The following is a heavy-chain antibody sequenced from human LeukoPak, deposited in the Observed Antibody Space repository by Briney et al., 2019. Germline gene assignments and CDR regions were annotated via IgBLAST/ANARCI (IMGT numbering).Heavy chain of an antibody. D-gene: IGHD3-9*01. CDR1: GYSFTSYW. J-gene: IGHJ4*02. V-gene: IGHV5-51*01. Sequence: GESLKISCKGSGYSFTSYWISWVRQMPGKGLEWMGIIYPGDSDTRYSPSFQGQVPISADKSISTAYLQWSSLKASDTAMYYCARHSSSRYFDWLPPFDWGQGTLVTVSS. CDR3: ARHSSSRYFDWLPPFD. CDR2: IYPGDSDT.